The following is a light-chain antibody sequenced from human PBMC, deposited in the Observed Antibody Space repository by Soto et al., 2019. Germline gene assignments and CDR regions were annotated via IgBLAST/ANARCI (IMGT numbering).Light chain of an antibody. J-gene: IGKJ2*01. V-gene: IGKV1-39*01. Sequence: DIPVTQSPSSLSASVGDRVTISCRASQSISTYLNWYQHKPGKAPKLLIHAASSLRSGVPSRFSGSGSGTDFTLTISSLQPEDFATYYCQQSYSTPYTFGQGTKVEIK. CDR3: QQSYSTPYT. CDR1: QSISTY. CDR2: AAS.